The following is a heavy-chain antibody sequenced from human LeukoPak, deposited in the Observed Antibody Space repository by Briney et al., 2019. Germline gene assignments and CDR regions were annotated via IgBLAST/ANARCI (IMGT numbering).Heavy chain of an antibody. Sequence: GGSLRLSCAASGFTFSNYEMNWVRQAPGKGLEWISYISSSGSTIYYADSVKGRFTISRDNAKNSLYLQMNSLRADDTAIYYCARADYLDYWGQGTLVTVSS. CDR2: ISSSGSTI. J-gene: IGHJ4*02. V-gene: IGHV3-48*03. D-gene: IGHD3-16*01. CDR3: ARADYLDY. CDR1: GFTFSNYE.